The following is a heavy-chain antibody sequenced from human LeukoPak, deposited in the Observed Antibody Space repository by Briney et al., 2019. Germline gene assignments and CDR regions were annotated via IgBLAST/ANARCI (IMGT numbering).Heavy chain of an antibody. Sequence: GGSLRLYCAASGVTFSSHGMHWVRQAPGKGLEWVALISYDGSNKYYADSVKGRFTISRDNSKNTLYLQMNSLRAEDTAAYYCAKRGYCSGGTCYSFHFDYWGQGTLVTVSS. CDR1: GVTFSSHG. J-gene: IGHJ4*02. CDR3: AKRGYCSGGTCYSFHFDY. D-gene: IGHD2-15*01. CDR2: ISYDGSNK. V-gene: IGHV3-30*18.